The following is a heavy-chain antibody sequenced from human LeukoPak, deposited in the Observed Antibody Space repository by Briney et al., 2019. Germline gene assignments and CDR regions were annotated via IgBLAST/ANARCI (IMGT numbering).Heavy chain of an antibody. V-gene: IGHV3-23*01. J-gene: IGHJ6*03. D-gene: IGHD4-17*01. Sequence: GGSLRLSCAASGFTFSSYSMNWVRQAPGKGLEWVSTISGSGGGTYYADSVKGRFTISRDNSKNTLYLQMDSLRAEDTAVYYCAKDAGDYVYYYYYYMDVWGKGTTVTVSS. CDR2: ISGSGGGT. CDR1: GFTFSSYS. CDR3: AKDAGDYVYYYYYYMDV.